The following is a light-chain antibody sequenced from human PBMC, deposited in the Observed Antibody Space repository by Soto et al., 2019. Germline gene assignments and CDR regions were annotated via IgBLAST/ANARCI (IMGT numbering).Light chain of an antibody. CDR2: DAS. Sequence: DVQMTQSPSTLSASVGDRVTITCRASQRILTWLAWYQQKPGKAPKLLMYDASSLETEVPSRFSGSGSGTEFTLPISSLQPDDFATYYCQQYHTYPWTFGQGTKVEIK. CDR3: QQYHTYPWT. J-gene: IGKJ1*01. V-gene: IGKV1-5*01. CDR1: QRILTW.